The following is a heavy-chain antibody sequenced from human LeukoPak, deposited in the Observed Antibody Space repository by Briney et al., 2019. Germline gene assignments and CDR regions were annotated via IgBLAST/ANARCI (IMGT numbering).Heavy chain of an antibody. J-gene: IGHJ4*02. CDR2: INPSGGST. D-gene: IGHD5-18*01. CDR1: GYTFTSYY. CDR3: ARAYRGYSYGYEGYYFDY. V-gene: IGHV1-46*03. Sequence: ASVKVSCKASGYTFTSYYMHWVRQAPGQGLEWMGIINPSGGSTSYAQKFQGRVTMTRDTSTSTVYMELSSLRSEDTVVYYCARAYRGYSYGYEGYYFDYWGQGTLVTVSS.